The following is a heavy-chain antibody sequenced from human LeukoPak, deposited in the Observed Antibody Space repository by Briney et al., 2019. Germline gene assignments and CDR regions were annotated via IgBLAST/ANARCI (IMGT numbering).Heavy chain of an antibody. D-gene: IGHD2-15*01. V-gene: IGHV1-69*06. J-gene: IGHJ4*02. Sequence: SAKVSCKASGGTFSSYAISWVRQAPGQGLEWMGGIIPIFGTANYAQKFQGRVTITADKSTSTAYMELSSLRSEDTAVYYCARSGGPDIVFDYWGQGTLVTVSS. CDR1: GGTFSSYA. CDR3: ARSGGPDIVFDY. CDR2: IIPIFGTA.